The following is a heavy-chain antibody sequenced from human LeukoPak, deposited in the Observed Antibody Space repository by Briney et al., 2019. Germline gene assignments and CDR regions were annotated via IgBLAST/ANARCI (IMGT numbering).Heavy chain of an antibody. CDR1: GFTFSSYS. D-gene: IGHD6-19*01. CDR3: ARLVAGPPGNFDY. V-gene: IGHV3-21*01. J-gene: IGHJ4*02. CDR2: ISSSSSYI. Sequence: PGGSLRLSCAASGFTFSSYSMNWVRQAPGKGLVWVSSISSSSSYIYYADSVKGRFTISRDNAKNSLYLQMNSLRAEDTAVYYCARLVAGPPGNFDYWGQGTLVTVSS.